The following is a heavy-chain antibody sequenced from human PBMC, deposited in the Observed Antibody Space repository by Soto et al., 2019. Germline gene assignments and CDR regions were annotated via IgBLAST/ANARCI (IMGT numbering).Heavy chain of an antibody. CDR2: VSHDGRNT. CDR1: GFTFSDYA. Sequence: VQLVESGGGVVQPGRSLRLSCAGSGFTFSDYAMHWVRQAPGKGLEWVAVVSHDGRNTHYADSVKGRFTISRDSSKNTVSLEMTSLGAEDTAVYYCAKGGRQWLVTSDFNYWGQGALVTVSS. CDR3: AKGGRQWLVTSDFNY. D-gene: IGHD6-19*01. J-gene: IGHJ4*02. V-gene: IGHV3-30*18.